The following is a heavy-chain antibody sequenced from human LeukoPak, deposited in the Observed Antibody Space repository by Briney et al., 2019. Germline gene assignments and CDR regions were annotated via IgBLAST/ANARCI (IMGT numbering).Heavy chain of an antibody. V-gene: IGHV4-59*01. D-gene: IGHD1-26*01. Sequence: PSETLSLTCTVSGGSISSYYWSWIRQPPGKGLEWIGYIYYNGSTNYNPSLKSRVTISVDTSKNQLSLKLSSVTAADTAVYYCARGPGKVDYWGQGTLVTVSS. CDR1: GGSISSYY. J-gene: IGHJ4*02. CDR3: ARGPGKVDY. CDR2: IYYNGST.